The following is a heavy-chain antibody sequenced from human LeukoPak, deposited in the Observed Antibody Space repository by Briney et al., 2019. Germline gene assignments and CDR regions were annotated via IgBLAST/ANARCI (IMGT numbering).Heavy chain of an antibody. CDR1: GFTFSSYA. J-gene: IGHJ6*04. D-gene: IGHD6-13*01. CDR3: AKDQGGSSWVRYYGMDV. V-gene: IGHV3-23*01. CDR2: ISGSGGST. Sequence: GGSLRLSCAASGFTFSSYAMSWVRQAPGKGLEWVSAISGSGGSTYYADSVKGRFTISRDNSKNTLYLQMNSLRAEDTAVYYYAKDQGGSSWVRYYGMDVWGKGTTDTVSS.